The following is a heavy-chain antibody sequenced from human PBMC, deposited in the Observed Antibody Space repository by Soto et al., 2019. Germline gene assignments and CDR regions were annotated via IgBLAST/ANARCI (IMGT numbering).Heavy chain of an antibody. CDR2: ITWNSVNI. Sequence: QPGGSLRLSCAASGFTVSSNYMSWVRQAPGKGLEWVSHITWNSVNIAYADSVKGRFTISRDNAKNSLYLQMDGLRPEDTALYYCARRARTTWSLDYWGQGTLVTVSS. D-gene: IGHD6-13*01. CDR3: ARRARTTWSLDY. J-gene: IGHJ4*02. CDR1: GFTVSSNY. V-gene: IGHV3-9*01.